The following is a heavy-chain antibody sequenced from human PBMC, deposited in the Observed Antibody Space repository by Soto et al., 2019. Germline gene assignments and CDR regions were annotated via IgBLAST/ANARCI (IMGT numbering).Heavy chain of an antibody. CDR3: AKGPNVLLRFGGDGEWFDP. V-gene: IGHV3-23*01. CDR1: GFTFSSYA. CDR2: ISGSGGST. D-gene: IGHD3-10*01. Sequence: EVQLLESGGGLVQPGGSLRLSCAASGFTFSSYAMSWVRQAPGKGLEWVSAISGSGGSTYYADSVKGRFTISRDNSKNTLYLQMNSLRAEDRAVYYCAKGPNVLLRFGGDGEWFDPWGQGTLVTVSS. J-gene: IGHJ5*02.